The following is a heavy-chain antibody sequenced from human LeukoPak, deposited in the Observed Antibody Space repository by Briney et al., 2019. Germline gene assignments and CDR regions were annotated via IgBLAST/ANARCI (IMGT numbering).Heavy chain of an antibody. CDR1: GFTSSSYA. CDR3: AKDLGYCSSTSCHYYYGMDV. V-gene: IGHV3-23*01. CDR2: ISGSGGST. Sequence: GGSLRLSCAASGFTSSSYAMSWVRQAPGKGLEWVSAISGSGGSTYYADSVKGRFTISRDNSKNTLYLQMNSLRAEDTAVYYCAKDLGYCSSTSCHYYYGMDVWGQGTTVTVSS. D-gene: IGHD2-2*01. J-gene: IGHJ6*02.